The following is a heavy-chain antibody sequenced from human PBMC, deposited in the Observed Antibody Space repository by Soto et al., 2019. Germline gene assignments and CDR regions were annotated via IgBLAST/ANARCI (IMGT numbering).Heavy chain of an antibody. V-gene: IGHV1-2*02. CDR1: GYTFTGYY. CDR2: INPNSGGT. J-gene: IGHJ4*02. CDR3: ARGVGTTIASRFDY. D-gene: IGHD6-6*01. Sequence: ASVKVSCKASGYTFTGYYMHWVRQAPGQGLQWMGWINPNSGGTNYAQNFQDRVTMTRDTSISTAYMELTRLRSDDTAVYYCARGVGTTIASRFDYWGQGTLVTVS.